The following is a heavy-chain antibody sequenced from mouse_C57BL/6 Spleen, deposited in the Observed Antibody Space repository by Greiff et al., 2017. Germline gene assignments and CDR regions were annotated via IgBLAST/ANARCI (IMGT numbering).Heavy chain of an antibody. V-gene: IGHV1-81*01. J-gene: IGHJ3*01. CDR2: IYPRSGNT. CDR3: ARGYDYDRFAY. Sequence: VQLQQSGAELARPGASVKLSCKASRYTFTSYGISWVKQRTGQGLEWIGEIYPRSGNTYSNEKFKGKATLTADKSSSTAYMELRSLTSEDSAVYFCARGYDYDRFAYRGHAALVPASA. D-gene: IGHD2-4*01. CDR1: RYTFTSYG.